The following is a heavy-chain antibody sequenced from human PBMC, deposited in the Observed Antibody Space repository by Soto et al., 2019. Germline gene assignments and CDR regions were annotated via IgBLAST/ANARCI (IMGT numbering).Heavy chain of an antibody. CDR2: IYYSGST. CDR1: GVSISSGDYY. D-gene: IGHD3-3*01. J-gene: IGHJ5*02. CDR3: ARWWSGSRQGFDP. V-gene: IGHV4-31*03. Sequence: QVQLQESGPGLVKPSQTLSLTCTVSGVSISSGDYYWSWIRQHPGKGLEWIGYIYYSGSTYANPSLKSRVTLSVDTSKNQFSLKLSSVTAADTAVYYCARWWSGSRQGFDPWGQGTLVTVSS.